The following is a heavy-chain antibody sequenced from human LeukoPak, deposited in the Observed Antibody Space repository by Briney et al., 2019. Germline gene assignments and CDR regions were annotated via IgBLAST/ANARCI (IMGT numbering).Heavy chain of an antibody. Sequence: GGSLRLSCAASGFTFINYGMHWVRQAPGKGLEWVAFVRYDGSNTYYADSVKGRFTISRDNAKNSLYLQINSLRAEDTAIYYCARRGYSDSSGYDYWGQGTLVTVSS. J-gene: IGHJ4*02. CDR1: GFTFINYG. CDR2: VRYDGSNT. D-gene: IGHD3-22*01. CDR3: ARRGYSDSSGYDY. V-gene: IGHV3-30*02.